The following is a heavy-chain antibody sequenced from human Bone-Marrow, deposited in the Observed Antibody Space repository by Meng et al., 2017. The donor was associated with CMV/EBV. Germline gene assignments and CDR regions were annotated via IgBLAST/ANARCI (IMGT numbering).Heavy chain of an antibody. Sequence: SETLSLTCTVSGDSISTYYWSWLRQPPGKGLEWIGYIYYSGGTDYNPSLKSRVTISVDTSKNQFSLKLSSVTAADTAVYYCARDFRVRSGTGGMDVWGQGTTVTVSS. CDR1: GDSISTYY. J-gene: IGHJ6*02. CDR2: IYYSGGT. V-gene: IGHV4-59*01. CDR3: ARDFRVRSGTGGMDV. D-gene: IGHD1-7*01.